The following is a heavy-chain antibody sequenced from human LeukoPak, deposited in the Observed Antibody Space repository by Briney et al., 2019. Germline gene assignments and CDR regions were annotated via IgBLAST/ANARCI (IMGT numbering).Heavy chain of an antibody. CDR2: INPNSGGT. V-gene: IGHV1-2*02. D-gene: IGHD6-13*01. CDR3: ARMSIAARPPGIAAAGDFDY. J-gene: IGHJ4*02. Sequence: GASVKVSCKASGYTFTGYYMHWVRQAPGQGLEWMGWINPNSGGTNYAQKFQGRVTMTTDTSTSTAYMELRSLRSDDTAVYYCARMSIAARPPGIAAAGDFDYWGQGTLVTVSS. CDR1: GYTFTGYY.